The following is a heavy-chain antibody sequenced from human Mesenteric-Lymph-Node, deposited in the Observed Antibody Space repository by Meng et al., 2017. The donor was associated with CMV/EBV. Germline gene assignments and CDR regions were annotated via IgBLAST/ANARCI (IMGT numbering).Heavy chain of an antibody. D-gene: IGHD3-9*01. J-gene: IGHJ4*02. CDR3: ARGSSYDILTGYFDY. CDR2: INHSGST. Sequence: HVQLHQWGAGLLKPSEPLSVTCAVYGGSFSGYYWNWIRQSPEKGLEWIGEINHSGSTTYNPSFTSRIIISVDTSTNQISLNMSSVTAADTAVYYCARGSSYDILTGYFDYWGQGALVTVSS. V-gene: IGHV4-34*01. CDR1: GGSFSGYY.